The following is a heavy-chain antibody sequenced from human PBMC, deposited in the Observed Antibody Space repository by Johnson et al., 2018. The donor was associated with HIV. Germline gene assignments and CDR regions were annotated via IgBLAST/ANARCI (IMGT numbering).Heavy chain of an antibody. Sequence: VQLVESGGGLVQPGRSLRLSCAASGFTFDDYAMHWVRQAPGKGLEWVSGISWNSGSIGYADSVKGRFPISRDNAKNSLYLQMNSLRAEDTALYYCASGDDDGFWGKGTMVTVSS. CDR2: ISWNSGSI. CDR3: ASGDDDGF. D-gene: IGHD5-12*01. CDR1: GFTFDDYA. V-gene: IGHV3-9*01. J-gene: IGHJ3*01.